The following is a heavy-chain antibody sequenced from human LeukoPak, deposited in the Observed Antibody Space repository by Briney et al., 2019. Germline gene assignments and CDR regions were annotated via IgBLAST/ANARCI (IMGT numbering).Heavy chain of an antibody. J-gene: IGHJ6*02. CDR1: GFTFSSYG. CDR3: TSPDMVRGGYYYGMDV. D-gene: IGHD3-10*01. Sequence: GGSLRLSCAASGFTFSSYGMHWVRQAPGKGLEWVGRIRSKANSYATAYAASVKGRFTISRDDSKNTAYLQMNSLKTEDTAVYYCTSPDMVRGGYYYGMDVWGQGTTVTVSS. CDR2: IRSKANSYAT. V-gene: IGHV3-73*01.